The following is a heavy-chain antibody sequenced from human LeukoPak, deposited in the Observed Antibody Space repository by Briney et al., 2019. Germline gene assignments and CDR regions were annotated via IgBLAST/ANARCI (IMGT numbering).Heavy chain of an antibody. CDR2: IPYDGSNK. J-gene: IGHJ6*02. D-gene: IGHD3-10*01. CDR3: AREGLLWFGELLDYYYYGMDV. CDR1: GFTFSSYA. Sequence: GRSLRLSCAASGFTFSSYAMHWVRQAPGKGLEWVAVIPYDGSNKYYADSVKGRFTISRDNSKNTLYLQMNSLRAEDTAVYYCAREGLLWFGELLDYYYYGMDVWGQGTTVTVSS. V-gene: IGHV3-30-3*01.